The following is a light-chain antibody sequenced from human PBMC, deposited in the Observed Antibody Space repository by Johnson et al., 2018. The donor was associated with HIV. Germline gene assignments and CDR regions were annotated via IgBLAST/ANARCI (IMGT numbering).Light chain of an antibody. J-gene: IGLJ1*01. V-gene: IGLV1-51*02. CDR2: ENN. Sequence: QSVLTQPPSVSAAPGQKVTISCSGSSSNIGNNYVSWYQQLPGTAPKLIMYENNKRPSGIPDRFSGSKSGTSATLGITGLQTGDEADYYCGTWDSRLSAYVFGTGTKVTFL. CDR3: GTWDSRLSAYV. CDR1: SSNIGNNY.